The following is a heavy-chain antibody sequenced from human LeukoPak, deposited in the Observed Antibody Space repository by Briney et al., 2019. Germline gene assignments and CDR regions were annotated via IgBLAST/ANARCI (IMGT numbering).Heavy chain of an antibody. D-gene: IGHD5-18*01. Sequence: GSLRLSCEASGFTFGSHAMYWVRQAPGKGLEWVAGIFGSGGSPHYADPGKGRFTISRDNSRNTVYLQINSLRAEDTAVYYCGKTTVGYSSGQKPAWPVDYWGQGTLVTVSS. J-gene: IGHJ4*02. V-gene: IGHV3-23*01. CDR3: GKTTVGYSSGQKPAWPVDY. CDR1: GFTFGSHA. CDR2: IFGSGGSP.